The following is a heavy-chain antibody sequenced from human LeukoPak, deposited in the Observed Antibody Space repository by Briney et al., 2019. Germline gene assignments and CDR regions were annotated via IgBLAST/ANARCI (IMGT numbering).Heavy chain of an antibody. CDR2: INPNSGGT. CDR3: ARTTMIVVVIDVAFDI. CDR1: GYTFTGYY. D-gene: IGHD3-22*01. Sequence: ASVKVSCKASGYTFTGYYMHWVRQAPGQGLEWMGWINPNSGGTNYAQKFQGRVTMTRDTSISTAYMELSRPRSDDTAVYYCARTTMIVVVIDVAFDIWGQGTMVTVSS. J-gene: IGHJ3*02. V-gene: IGHV1-2*02.